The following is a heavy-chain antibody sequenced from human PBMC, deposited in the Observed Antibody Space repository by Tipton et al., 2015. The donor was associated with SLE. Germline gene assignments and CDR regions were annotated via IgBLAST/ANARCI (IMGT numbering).Heavy chain of an antibody. J-gene: IGHJ5*02. Sequence: QSGPEVKKPGASVKVSCKASGYTFTTYGISWVRQAPGQGLEWMGWISAYNGNTNYAQKLQGRVTMTTDTSTSTAYMELRSLRSDDSAVYYCLRDPGIAAAPNWFYPWGQGTLVTVSS. CDR1: GYTFTTYG. CDR2: ISAYNGNT. V-gene: IGHV1-18*01. CDR3: LRDPGIAAAPNWFYP. D-gene: IGHD6-13*01.